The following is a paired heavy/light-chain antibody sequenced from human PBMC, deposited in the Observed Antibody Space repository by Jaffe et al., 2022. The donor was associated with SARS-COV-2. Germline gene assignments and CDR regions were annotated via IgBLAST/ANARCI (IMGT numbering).Light chain of an antibody. CDR2: DVS. Sequence: QSALTQPASVSASPGQSITISCTGTSSDVGGYNYVSWYQQHPGKAPKLVISDVSNRPSGVSNRFSGSKSGNTASLTISGLQAEDEADYYCSSYTRRSTRVFGTGTKVTVL. CDR1: SSDVGGYNY. CDR3: SSYTRRSTRV. J-gene: IGLJ1*01. V-gene: IGLV2-14*03.
Heavy chain of an antibody. CDR1: GFTFSIYA. CDR3: ARAHVDYGDRPGDFEY. J-gene: IGHJ4*02. CDR2: ISYDGYYI. Sequence: QVHLVESGGGVVQPGRSLRLSCAASGFTFSIYAIHWVRQAPGKGLEWVAAISYDGYYIFYADSVRGRVTVSRDNSENTVYLQMNSLRADDTAVYYCARAHVDYGDRPGDFEYWGQGTLVTVSS. V-gene: IGHV3-30*04. D-gene: IGHD4-17*01.